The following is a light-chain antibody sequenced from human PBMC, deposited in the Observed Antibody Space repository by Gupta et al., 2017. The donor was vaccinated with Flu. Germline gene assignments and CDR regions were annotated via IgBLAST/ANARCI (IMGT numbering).Light chain of an antibody. CDR3: QQRSNWPLLT. J-gene: IGKJ4*01. CDR2: DAS. Sequence: EIVLTQSPATLSLSPGERATLSCRASQSVSSYLAWYQQKPGQAPRLLIYDASNRATGITARFSGSGSGTDFTLTISSREPEDFAVYYCQQRSNWPLLTFGGGTKVEIK. CDR1: QSVSSY. V-gene: IGKV3-11*01.